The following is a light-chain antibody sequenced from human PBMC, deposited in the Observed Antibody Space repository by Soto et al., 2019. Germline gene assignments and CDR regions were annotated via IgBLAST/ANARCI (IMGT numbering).Light chain of an antibody. CDR3: QQYATSPLT. CDR2: DAS. J-gene: IGKJ4*01. CDR1: QSVSSIS. Sequence: EIVLTQSPATLSLSPGERATLTCGASQSVSSISLAWYQQKPGLAPRLLIYDASSRATGIPDRFSGSGSGTDFTLTISRLEPEDVAVYYCQQYATSPLTFGGGTKVEIK. V-gene: IGKV3D-20*01.